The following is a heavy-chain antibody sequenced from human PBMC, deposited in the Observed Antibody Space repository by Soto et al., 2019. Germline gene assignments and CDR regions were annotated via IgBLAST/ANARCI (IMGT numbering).Heavy chain of an antibody. CDR3: AKSHIQADTAMGYYFDY. Sequence: GGSLRLSCAASGFTFSSYAMSWVRQAPGKGLEWVSAISGSGGSTYYADSVKGRFTISRDNSKSTLYLQMNSLRAEDTAVYYCAKSHIQADTAMGYYFDYWGQGTLVTVSS. CDR2: ISGSGGST. J-gene: IGHJ4*02. D-gene: IGHD5-18*01. CDR1: GFTFSSYA. V-gene: IGHV3-23*01.